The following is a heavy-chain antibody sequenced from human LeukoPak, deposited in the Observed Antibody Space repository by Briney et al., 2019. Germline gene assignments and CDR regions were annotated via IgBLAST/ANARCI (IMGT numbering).Heavy chain of an antibody. V-gene: IGHV3-72*01. D-gene: IGHD1-26*01. Sequence: GGSLRLSCAASGFTFSDHAMDWVRQAPGKGLEWVGRIRNKANSYATEYAASVQGRFTVSRDDSKNSLYLQMNSMKTEDTAVYYCTRLVGANDWGQGTLVTVSS. J-gene: IGHJ4*02. CDR3: TRLVGAND. CDR2: IRNKANSYAT. CDR1: GFTFSDHA.